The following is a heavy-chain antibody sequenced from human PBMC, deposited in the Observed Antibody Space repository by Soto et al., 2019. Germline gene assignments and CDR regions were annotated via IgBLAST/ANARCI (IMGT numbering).Heavy chain of an antibody. Sequence: EVQLLESGGGLVQPGGSLRLSCAASGFTFSSYAMSWVRQAPGKGLEWVSAISGSGGSTYYAYSVKGRFTISRDNSKNTLYLQMNSLRAEDTAVYYCAKDPGAYCGGDCYPDAFDIWGKGTMVTVSS. CDR2: ISGSGGST. CDR1: GFTFSSYA. D-gene: IGHD2-21*01. J-gene: IGHJ3*02. CDR3: AKDPGAYCGGDCYPDAFDI. V-gene: IGHV3-23*01.